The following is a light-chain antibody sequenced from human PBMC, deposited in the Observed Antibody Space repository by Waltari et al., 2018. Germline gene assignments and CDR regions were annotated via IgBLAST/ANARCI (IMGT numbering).Light chain of an antibody. CDR2: DVN. CDR1: TSDVGKYNL. Sequence: QSALTQTATVSGSPGQSITISCTGTTSDVGKYNLVSWYQQHPGKAPTLIIYDVNKRPSGVSTRFSGSKSGNTASLTISGLQAADEADYYCCSYAGSAISVFGGGTKVTVL. J-gene: IGLJ3*02. CDR3: CSYAGSAISV. V-gene: IGLV2-23*02.